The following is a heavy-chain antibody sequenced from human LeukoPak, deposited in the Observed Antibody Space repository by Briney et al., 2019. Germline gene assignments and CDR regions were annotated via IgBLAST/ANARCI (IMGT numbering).Heavy chain of an antibody. Sequence: GGSLRLSCAASGFTFSSYWMSWVRQAPGKGLEWVANIKQDGSEKYYVDSVKGRFTISRDNAKNSLYLQVNSLRAEDTAVYYCARLRRYVLRPRDYYYGMDVWGQGTTVTVSS. D-gene: IGHD6-6*01. CDR2: IKQDGSEK. CDR1: GFTFSSYW. CDR3: ARLRRYVLRPRDYYYGMDV. J-gene: IGHJ6*02. V-gene: IGHV3-7*04.